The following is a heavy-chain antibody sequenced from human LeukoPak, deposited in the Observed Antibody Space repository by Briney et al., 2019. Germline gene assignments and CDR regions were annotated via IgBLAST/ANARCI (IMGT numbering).Heavy chain of an antibody. J-gene: IGHJ4*02. Sequence: SETLSLTCAVSGYSISSDNYWVWIRQPPGQGLEWTGGIYHSGSTYYNPSLKSRVTMSVDTSKNQFSLKLSSVTAADTAVYYCARHIAAAGRFDYWGQGTLVTVSS. CDR1: GYSISSDNY. CDR2: IYHSGST. V-gene: IGHV4-38-2*01. CDR3: ARHIAAAGRFDY. D-gene: IGHD6-13*01.